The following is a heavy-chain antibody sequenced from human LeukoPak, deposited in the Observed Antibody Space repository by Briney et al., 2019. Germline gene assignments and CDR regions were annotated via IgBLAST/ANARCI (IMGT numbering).Heavy chain of an antibody. CDR3: ARRYSNYFFDY. CDR2: IYHTGDT. CDR1: GHSISFGYY. V-gene: IGHV4-38-2*01. Sequence: PSETLSLTCDVSGHSISFGYYWGWIRQSPGKGLEWIGSIYHTGDTYYNPSLKSRVTISVDTSKNQFSLKLSSVTAADTAVYYCARRYSNYFFDYWGQGTLVTVSS. J-gene: IGHJ4*02. D-gene: IGHD4-11*01.